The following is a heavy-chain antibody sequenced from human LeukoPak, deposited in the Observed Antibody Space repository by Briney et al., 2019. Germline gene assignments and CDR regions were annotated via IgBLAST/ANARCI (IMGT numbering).Heavy chain of an antibody. J-gene: IGHJ4*02. CDR1: GYTFTSYG. V-gene: IGHV1-18*01. CDR3: ALTGGGRRYDSRDY. CDR2: ISAYNGNT. Sequence: GASVKVSCKASGYTFTSYGISWVRQAPGQGLEWMGWISAYNGNTNYAQKFQGRVTMTRDTSTSTVYMELSSLRSEDTAVYYCALTGGGRRYDSRDYWGQGTLVTVSS. D-gene: IGHD3-22*01.